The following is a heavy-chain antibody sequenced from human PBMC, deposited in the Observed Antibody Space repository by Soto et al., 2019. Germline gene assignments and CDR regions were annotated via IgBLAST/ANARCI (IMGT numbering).Heavy chain of an antibody. CDR3: AKHLPIEYRSLGYGMDF. J-gene: IGHJ6*02. Sequence: GGSLRLSCAGSGYTLSSYAMSWVRQAAGKGLEWVSAISSSGGSTYYADSMKGRFTISRDNSKNTLYLQMNSLRAEDTAVYYCAKHLPIEYRSLGYGMDFWGQVSTV. D-gene: IGHD3-16*01. CDR2: ISSSGGST. CDR1: GYTLSSYA. V-gene: IGHV3-23*01.